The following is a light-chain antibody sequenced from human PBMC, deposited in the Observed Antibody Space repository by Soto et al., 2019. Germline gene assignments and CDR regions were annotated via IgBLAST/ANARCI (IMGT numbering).Light chain of an antibody. J-gene: IGLJ1*01. CDR3: ISYTGSCTSYV. Sequence: QSALTQPASVSGSPGQSITISCSGTSSDVGSYDHVAWYQQFPGKTPKLMIYAVSNRPSGVSNRFSGSKSGNTASLTISGLQAEDEADYYCISYTGSCTSYVFGTGTKVTVL. CDR1: SSDVGSYDH. V-gene: IGLV2-14*01. CDR2: AVS.